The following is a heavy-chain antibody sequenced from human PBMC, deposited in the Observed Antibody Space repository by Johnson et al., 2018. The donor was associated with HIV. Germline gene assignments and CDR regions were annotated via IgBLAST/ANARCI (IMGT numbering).Heavy chain of an antibody. CDR1: GFTFSDYY. Sequence: VQVVESGGGLVKPGGSLRLSCAASGFTFSDYYMSWIRQAPRKGLEWLSYISSSGSTIYYADSVKGRFTISRDNAKNSLYLQMSSLRAEDTAVYYCAREGVAVRYIDDAFDIWCQGTMVTVSS. CDR2: ISSSGSTI. D-gene: IGHD3-9*01. CDR3: AREGVAVRYIDDAFDI. J-gene: IGHJ3*02. V-gene: IGHV3-11*04.